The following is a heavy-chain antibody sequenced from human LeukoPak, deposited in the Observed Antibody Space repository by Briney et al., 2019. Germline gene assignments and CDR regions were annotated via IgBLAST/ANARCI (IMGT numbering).Heavy chain of an antibody. D-gene: IGHD5-12*01. J-gene: IGHJ4*02. CDR3: ARGPSGYHNT. CDR2: IYYSGST. CDR1: GGSISNYY. Sequence: PSETLSLTCTVSGGSISNYYWGWIRQPPGEGLEWIGSIYYSGSTYYNSSLKSRVTISVDTSKNQFSLKLSSVTAADTAVYYCARGPSGYHNTGGQGTLVTVSS. V-gene: IGHV4-39*07.